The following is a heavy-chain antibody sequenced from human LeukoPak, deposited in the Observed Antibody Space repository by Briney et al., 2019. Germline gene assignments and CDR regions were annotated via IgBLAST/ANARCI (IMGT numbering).Heavy chain of an antibody. CDR2: IYTSGST. D-gene: IGHD3-9*01. Sequence: PSETLSLTCTVSGGSISSYYWSWIRQPPGKGLEWIGYIYTSGSTNYNPSLKSRVTISVDTSKNQLSLKLSSVTAADTAVYYCARRHDILTGFGFDPWGQGTLVTVSS. CDR3: ARRHDILTGFGFDP. V-gene: IGHV4-4*09. J-gene: IGHJ5*02. CDR1: GGSISSYY.